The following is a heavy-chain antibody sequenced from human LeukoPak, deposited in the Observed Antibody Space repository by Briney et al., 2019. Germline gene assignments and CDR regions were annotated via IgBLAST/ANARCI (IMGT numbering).Heavy chain of an antibody. CDR2: INPNSGDT. Sequence: ASVKVSCKASGYTFTGYYMHWVRQAPGQRLEWMGWINPNSGDTNYAQKFQGRVTMTRDTSISTAYMELSRLRSDDTAVYYCARGGMITFGGVIPLYYFDYWGQGTLVTVSS. V-gene: IGHV1-2*02. D-gene: IGHD3-16*02. J-gene: IGHJ4*02. CDR3: ARGGMITFGGVIPLYYFDY. CDR1: GYTFTGYY.